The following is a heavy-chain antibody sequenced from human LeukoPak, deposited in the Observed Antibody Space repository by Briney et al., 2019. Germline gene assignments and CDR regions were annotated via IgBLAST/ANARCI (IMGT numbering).Heavy chain of an antibody. CDR3: ASSGKRWEPSTW. V-gene: IGHV4-59*08. Sequence: SETLSLTCTVSGGSISGTYYWSWIRQPPGKGLEWIGYIYYTGTTDSNPSLKSRVTISLDTSKNQFSLNLSSVTAADTAVYYCASSGKRWEPSTWWGQGTLVTVSS. CDR1: GGSISGTYY. D-gene: IGHD1-26*01. CDR2: IYYTGTT. J-gene: IGHJ4*02.